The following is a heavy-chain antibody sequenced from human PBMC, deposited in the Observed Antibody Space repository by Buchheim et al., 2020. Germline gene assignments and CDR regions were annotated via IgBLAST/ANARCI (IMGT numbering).Heavy chain of an antibody. V-gene: IGHV3-30*04. CDR1: GFTFSSYA. CDR2: ISYDGSNK. J-gene: IGHJ6*02. CDR3: ARDLKTGDYIWGSYRPPAYYYYYYGMDV. D-gene: IGHD3-16*02. Sequence: QVQLVESGGGVVQPGRSLRLSCAASGFTFSSYAMHWVRQAPGKGLEWVAVISYDGSNKYYADSVKGRFTISRDNSKNTLYLQMNSLRAEDTAVYYCARDLKTGDYIWGSYRPPAYYYYYYGMDVWGQGTT.